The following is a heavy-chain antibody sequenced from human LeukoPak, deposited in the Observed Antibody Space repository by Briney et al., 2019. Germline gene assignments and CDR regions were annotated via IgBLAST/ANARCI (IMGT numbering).Heavy chain of an antibody. V-gene: IGHV3-23*01. Sequence: PGGSLRLSCAASGFAFSSCAMSWVRQAPGKGLEWVSGISGSGANTHYADSVKGRFTISRDNSKNTVYLQMNSLRDDDTGVYYCARHSSGNLQPFDYWGQGTLVTVSS. CDR3: ARHSSGNLQPFDY. CDR2: ISGSGANT. D-gene: IGHD3-22*01. J-gene: IGHJ4*02. CDR1: GFAFSSCA.